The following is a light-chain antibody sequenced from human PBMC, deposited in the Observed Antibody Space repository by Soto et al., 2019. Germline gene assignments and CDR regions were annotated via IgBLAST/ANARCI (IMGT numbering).Light chain of an antibody. Sequence: EIVMTQSPATLSVSPGERATLSCRASQSVRSNLAWYQQKPGQPPRLLIYSASTRDTGIPARFSGSGSGTEFSLTISSLQSEDFAVYYCQQFDNWPPATFGQGTKVEI. V-gene: IGKV3-15*01. CDR1: QSVRSN. J-gene: IGKJ1*01. CDR2: SAS. CDR3: QQFDNWPPAT.